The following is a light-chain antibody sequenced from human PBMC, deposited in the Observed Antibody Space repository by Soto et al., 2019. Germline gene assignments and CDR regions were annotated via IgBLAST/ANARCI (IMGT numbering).Light chain of an antibody. V-gene: IGLV1-44*01. J-gene: IGLJ1*01. CDR1: ISNIESNT. Sequence: QALLTQPPCASGTPGQRVTISCSGSISNIESNTVTWYQQLPGTAPKLVIYSNYDRPSGVPDRFSGSTYGTSASLVIRGLQSEDEADYYCAAWDDILNGYVFGGGTKVTVL. CDR3: AAWDDILNGYV. CDR2: SNY.